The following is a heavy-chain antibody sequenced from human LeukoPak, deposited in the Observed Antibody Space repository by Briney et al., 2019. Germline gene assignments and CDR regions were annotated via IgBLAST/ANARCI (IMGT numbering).Heavy chain of an antibody. CDR3: ASAVGYASAAMRRVYYYYGMDV. V-gene: IGHV3-64*01. Sequence: GGSLRLSCAASGFTFSSYAMHWVRQAPGKGLEYVSAISSNGGRTYYANSVKGRFTISRDNSKNTLYLQMGSLRAEDMAVYYCASAVGYASAAMRRVYYYYGMDVWGQGTTVTVSS. CDR1: GFTFSSYA. J-gene: IGHJ6*02. CDR2: ISSNGGRT. D-gene: IGHD2-2*01.